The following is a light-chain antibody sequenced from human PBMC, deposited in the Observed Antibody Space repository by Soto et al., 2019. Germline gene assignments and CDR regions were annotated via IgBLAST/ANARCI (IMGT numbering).Light chain of an antibody. V-gene: IGKV4-1*01. CDR1: RSFFYSSNNKNY. CDR3: QQFYITPRT. Sequence: DIVMTQSPDSLAVSLGERATINCKSSRSFFYSSNNKNYAAWYQQKPGQPPKLLISWASTRASGVPDRFRGSGSGTDFNLTIDSLQAEDVAVYYCQQFYITPRTFGQGTKLEI. CDR2: WAS. J-gene: IGKJ2*01.